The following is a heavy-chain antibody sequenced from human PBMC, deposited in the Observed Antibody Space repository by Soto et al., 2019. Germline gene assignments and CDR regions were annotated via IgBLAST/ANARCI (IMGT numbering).Heavy chain of an antibody. D-gene: IGHD2-2*02. Sequence: EVQLVETGGGLIQPGGSLRLSCAASGFTVSNNYMSWVRQAPGKGLEWVSLIYSGGSTFYADSVKGRFTISRDNSKNTLFLXXXSLRAEDTAVYFCATYTSLDYWGQGTLVTVSS. J-gene: IGHJ4*02. CDR3: ATYTSLDY. CDR1: GFTVSNNY. V-gene: IGHV3-53*02. CDR2: IYSGGST.